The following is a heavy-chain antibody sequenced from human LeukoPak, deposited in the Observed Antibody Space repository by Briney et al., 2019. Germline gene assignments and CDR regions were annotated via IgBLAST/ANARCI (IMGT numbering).Heavy chain of an antibody. J-gene: IGHJ4*02. CDR1: GGSISSGSYY. CDR2: IYTSGST. Sequence: SETLSLTCTVSGGSISSGSYYWSWIRQPAGKGLEWIGRIYTSGSTNYNPSLKGRVTISVDTSKNQLSLKLSSVTAADTAVYYCARSGSYGTDYWGQGTLVTVSS. CDR3: ARSGSYGTDY. V-gene: IGHV4-61*02. D-gene: IGHD1-26*01.